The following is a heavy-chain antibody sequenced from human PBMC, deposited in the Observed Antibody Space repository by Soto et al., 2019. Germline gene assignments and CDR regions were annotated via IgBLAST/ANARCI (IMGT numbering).Heavy chain of an antibody. CDR3: ARGSGSEGSGSYFGFQH. J-gene: IGHJ1*01. CDR1: GYTFTSYD. V-gene: IGHV1-8*01. D-gene: IGHD3-10*01. Sequence: QVQLVQSGAEVKKPGASVKVSCKASGYTFTSYDINWVRQATGQGLEWMGWMNPNSGNTGYAQKFQGRVTMTRNTSISRAYMELSSLRSEDTAVYYCARGSGSEGSGSYFGFQHWGQGTLVTVSS. CDR2: MNPNSGNT.